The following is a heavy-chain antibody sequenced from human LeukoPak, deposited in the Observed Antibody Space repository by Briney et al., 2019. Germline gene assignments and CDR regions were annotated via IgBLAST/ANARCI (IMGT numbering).Heavy chain of an antibody. CDR1: GGSISNYY. CDR3: ARDGSYYAL. D-gene: IGHD1-26*01. J-gene: IGHJ4*02. V-gene: IGHV4-59*12. Sequence: SETLSLTCTVFGGSISNYYWTWIRQTPGKGLEWIGYIYSSGTTNYNPSLKSRVTMSVDTSKNQFSLKLTSVTAADTAVHYCARDGSYYALWGQGTLVTVSS. CDR2: IYSSGTT.